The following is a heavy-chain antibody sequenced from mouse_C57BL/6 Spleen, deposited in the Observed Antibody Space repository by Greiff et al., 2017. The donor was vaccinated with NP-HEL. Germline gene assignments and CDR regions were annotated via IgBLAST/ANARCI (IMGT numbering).Heavy chain of an antibody. CDR2: INPNNGGT. Sequence: VQLKESGPELVKPGASVKIPCKASGYTFTDYNMDWVKQSHGKSLEWIGDINPNNGGTIYNQKFKGKATLTVDKSSSTAYMELRSLTSEDTAVYYCARLGGYDVWFAYWGQGTLVTVSA. CDR3: ARLGGYDVWFAY. D-gene: IGHD2-2*01. CDR1: GYTFTDYN. V-gene: IGHV1-18*01. J-gene: IGHJ3*01.